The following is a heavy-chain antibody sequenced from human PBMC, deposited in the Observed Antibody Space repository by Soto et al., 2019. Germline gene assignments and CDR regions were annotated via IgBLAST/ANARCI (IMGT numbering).Heavy chain of an antibody. J-gene: IGHJ6*02. CDR3: TRDGSEYYCSGSYSDYYYGMDV. CDR2: IRSKAYGGTT. D-gene: IGHD3-10*01. Sequence: LRLSCTASGFTFGVYAMSWVRQAPGKGLDWVGFIRSKAYGGTTEYAASVKGRFTISRDDSKSIAYLQMNSLKNEDTAVYYCTRDGSEYYCSGSYSDYYYGMDVWGQGTTVTVSS. CDR1: GFTFGVYA. V-gene: IGHV3-49*04.